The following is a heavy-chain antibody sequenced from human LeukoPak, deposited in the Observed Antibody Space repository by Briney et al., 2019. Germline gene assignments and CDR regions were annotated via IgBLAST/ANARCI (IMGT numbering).Heavy chain of an antibody. CDR2: IYYSGST. CDR1: GGSISSGDYY. CDR3: ARDQLGMIFYFDY. J-gene: IGHJ4*02. Sequence: SQTLSLTCTVSGGSISSGDYYWRWIRQPPGKGLEWIGYIYYSGSTYYNPSLKSRVTISVDTSKNQFSLQLNSVTPEDTAVYYCARDQLGMIFYFDYWGQGTLVTVSS. V-gene: IGHV4-30-4*08. D-gene: IGHD7-27*01.